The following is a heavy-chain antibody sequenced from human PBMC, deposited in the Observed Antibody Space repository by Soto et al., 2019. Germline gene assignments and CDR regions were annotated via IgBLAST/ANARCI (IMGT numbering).Heavy chain of an antibody. CDR3: ARDHASGSSGPFNWFDP. J-gene: IGHJ5*02. Sequence: EVQLVESGGGLVKPGGSLRLSCAASGFTFSSYSMNWVRQAPGKGLEWVSSISSSSSYIYYADSVKGRFTISRDNAKNSLYLQMNSLRAEDTAVYYCARDHASGSSGPFNWFDPWGQGTLVTVSS. D-gene: IGHD1-26*01. V-gene: IGHV3-21*01. CDR2: ISSSSSYI. CDR1: GFTFSSYS.